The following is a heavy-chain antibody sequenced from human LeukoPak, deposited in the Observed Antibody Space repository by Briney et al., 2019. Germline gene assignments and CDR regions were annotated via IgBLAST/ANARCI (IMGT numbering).Heavy chain of an antibody. Sequence: PGRSLRLSCAASGFTFSSYAMHWVRQAPGKELEWVAVISYDGSNKYYADSVKGRFTISRDNSKNTLYLQMNSLRAEDTAVYYCARSDSSGWYVWGQGTLVTVSS. D-gene: IGHD6-19*01. CDR2: ISYDGSNK. CDR1: GFTFSSYA. V-gene: IGHV3-30*04. J-gene: IGHJ4*02. CDR3: ARSDSSGWYV.